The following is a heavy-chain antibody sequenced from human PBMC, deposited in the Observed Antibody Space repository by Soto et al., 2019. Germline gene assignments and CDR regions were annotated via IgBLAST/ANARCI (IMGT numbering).Heavy chain of an antibody. D-gene: IGHD1-1*01. CDR1: GYTFTGYF. V-gene: IGHV1-2*02. CDR2: INPNSGAT. J-gene: IGHJ5*02. Sequence: QVQLVQSGAEVKKPGASVKVSCKASGYTFTGYFMHWVRQAPGQGLEWMGWINPNSGATKYAQKFQGRVTLRRDTSLRTAYMELTGLRSDDTAVYYCARGGGTILAPLPWGQGTQVTVSS. CDR3: ARGGGTILAPLP.